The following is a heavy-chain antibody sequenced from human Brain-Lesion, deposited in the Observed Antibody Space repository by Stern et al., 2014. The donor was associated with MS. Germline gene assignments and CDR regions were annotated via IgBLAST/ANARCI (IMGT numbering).Heavy chain of an antibody. D-gene: IGHD2-2*01. V-gene: IGHV1-8*01. CDR2: MNPYSGNT. CDR1: GYTFSSYD. J-gene: IGHJ4*02. Sequence: QVQLEESGAEVKKPGASVKVSCKASGYTFSSYDITWVRQASGHGLEWMGWMNPYSGNTGYAQKFKGGVSMTSDPSISTVYMELTSLTSDDTAVYFCARAVRNQLLSEYWGQGTLVTVSS. CDR3: ARAVRNQLLSEY.